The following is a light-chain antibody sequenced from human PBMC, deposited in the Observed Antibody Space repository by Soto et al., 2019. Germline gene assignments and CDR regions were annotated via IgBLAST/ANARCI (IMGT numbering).Light chain of an antibody. CDR3: QQYGTSPPST. J-gene: IGKJ5*01. V-gene: IGKV3-20*01. CDR2: GAS. Sequence: EIVLTQSPGTLSLSPGERATLSCRASQSVSSSSLAWYQQKPGQAPRLLIHGASSRATGIPDRFSGSGSGTDFTLTISRLEPEDFAVYYCQQYGTSPPSTFGQGTRLEIK. CDR1: QSVSSSS.